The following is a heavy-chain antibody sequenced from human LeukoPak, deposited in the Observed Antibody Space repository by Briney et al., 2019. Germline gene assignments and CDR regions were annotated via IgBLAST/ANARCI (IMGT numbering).Heavy chain of an antibody. CDR3: ARGHQRYFDWVPFYY. CDR2: IYTSGST. V-gene: IGHV4-4*07. D-gene: IGHD3-9*01. Sequence: PSETLSLTCTVSGGSISSYYWSWIRQPAGKGLEWIGRIYTSGSTNYNPSLKSRVTMSVDTSKNQFSLKLRSVTAADTAVYSCARGHQRYFDWVPFYYWGQGTLVTVSS. CDR1: GGSISSYY. J-gene: IGHJ4*02.